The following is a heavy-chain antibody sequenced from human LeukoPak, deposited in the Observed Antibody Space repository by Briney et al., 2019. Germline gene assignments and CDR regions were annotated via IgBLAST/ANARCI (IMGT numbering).Heavy chain of an antibody. CDR3: V. CDR1: GYSTSSGYF. Sequence: ASETLSLTCTVSGYSTSSGYFWGWIRPPPGKGLECIGTIYHSGSTYYNPSLKSRVTISVDTSKNQFSLNRISVTAADTAYYMDVWGKRTTVTGSS. V-gene: IGHV4-38-2*02. J-gene: IGHJ6*03. CDR2: IYHSGST.